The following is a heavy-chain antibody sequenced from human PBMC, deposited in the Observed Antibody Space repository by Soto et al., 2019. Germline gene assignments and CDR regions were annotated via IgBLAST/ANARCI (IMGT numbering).Heavy chain of an antibody. Sequence: QVQLVQSGAEVKKPGSSVKVSCKASGCTFSSYTISWVRQAPGQGLEWIGRIIPILGIANYAQKFQGRGTITADKSTSTAYMELSILRSEDTAVYYCARDLESCGYDWVDYWGQGTMVTVSS. J-gene: IGHJ4*02. V-gene: IGHV1-69*08. CDR2: IIPILGIA. CDR3: ARDLESCGYDWVDY. CDR1: GCTFSSYT. D-gene: IGHD5-12*01.